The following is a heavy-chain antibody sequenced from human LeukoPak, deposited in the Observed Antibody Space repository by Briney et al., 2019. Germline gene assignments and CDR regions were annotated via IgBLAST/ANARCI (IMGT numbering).Heavy chain of an antibody. D-gene: IGHD3-22*01. Sequence: GGSLRLSCAASGFTFSSYWMSWVRQAPGKGLEWVANIKQDGSEKYYVDSVKGRFTISRDNAKNSLYLQMNSLRAEDTAVYYCAKDPSPYYYDSSGYEQHWGQGTLVTVSS. J-gene: IGHJ1*01. CDR1: GFTFSSYW. CDR3: AKDPSPYYYDSSGYEQH. CDR2: IKQDGSEK. V-gene: IGHV3-7*03.